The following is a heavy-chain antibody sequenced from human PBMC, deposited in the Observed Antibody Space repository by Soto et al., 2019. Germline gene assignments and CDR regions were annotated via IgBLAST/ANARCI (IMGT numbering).Heavy chain of an antibody. CDR2: INAGNGDT. J-gene: IGHJ4*02. V-gene: IGHV1-3*01. D-gene: IGHD1-1*01. CDR1: RYSFTTYA. Sequence: GASVKVSCKASRYSFTTYALHWVRQAPGQRLEWMRWINAGNGDTKYSEKFQGRVTITRDTSANTAYMELSSLRSEDTSVYYCARDPGTGAALRAYHFDYWGQGTLVTVPS. CDR3: ARDPGTGAALRAYHFDY.